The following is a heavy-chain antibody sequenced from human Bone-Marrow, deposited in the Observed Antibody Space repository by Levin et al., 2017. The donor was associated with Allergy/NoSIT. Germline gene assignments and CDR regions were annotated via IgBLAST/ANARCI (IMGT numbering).Heavy chain of an antibody. D-gene: IGHD3-22*01. CDR3: ARDRTDYYDSSGYYITYGMDV. J-gene: IGHJ6*02. CDR1: GVPISSADSY. V-gene: IGHV4-30-4*01. Sequence: NASETLSLTCTVSGVPISSADSYWSWIRQSPGTGLEWLGCIYYSGTTYYNPSLKSRLTISVDSPKNQFSLMLSSVTAADTAVYYCARDRTDYYDSSGYYITYGMDVWGQGTTVAVSS. CDR2: IYYSGTT.